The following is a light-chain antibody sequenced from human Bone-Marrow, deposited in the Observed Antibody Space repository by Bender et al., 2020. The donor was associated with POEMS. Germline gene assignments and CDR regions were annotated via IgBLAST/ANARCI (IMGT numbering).Light chain of an antibody. CDR3: RSHRTSDTWV. CDR2: EVT. J-gene: IGLJ3*02. V-gene: IGLV2-14*01. Sequence: QSALTQPASVSGSPGQSITISCTGTSSDVGGYNYVSWYQQHPGKAPKLLIYEVTNRPSGVSNRFSGSKSGNTASLTISGLQAEDEANYYCRSHRTSDTWVFGGGTRLTVL. CDR1: SSDVGGYNY.